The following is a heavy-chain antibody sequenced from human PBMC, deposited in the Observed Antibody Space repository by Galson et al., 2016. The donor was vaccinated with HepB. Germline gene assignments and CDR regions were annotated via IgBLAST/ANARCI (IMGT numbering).Heavy chain of an antibody. Sequence: SLRLSCAASGFTFSRFWMHWVRQVPGKGLVWVARIKYDGSYANYADSVKGRFTISRDNAKNTLYLQMNSLRAEDTAVYYCTRDGDHWNLDYWGQRTLVTVSS. CDR1: GFTFSRFW. V-gene: IGHV3-74*01. CDR3: TRDGDHWNLDY. D-gene: IGHD1-1*01. J-gene: IGHJ4*02. CDR2: IKYDGSYA.